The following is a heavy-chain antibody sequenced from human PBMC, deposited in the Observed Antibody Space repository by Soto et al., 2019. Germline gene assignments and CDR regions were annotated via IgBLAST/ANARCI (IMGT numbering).Heavy chain of an antibody. D-gene: IGHD3-10*01. J-gene: IGHJ4*02. V-gene: IGHV4-34*01. CDR1: GGSFSGYY. CDR2: INHSGST. CDR3: ARRKGRYYGSGRWGEDY. Sequence: KPSETLSLTCAVYGGSFSGYYWSWIRQPPGKGLEWIGEINHSGSTNYNPSLKSRVTISVETSKNQFSLKLSSVTAADTAVYYCARRKGRYYGSGRWGEDYWGQGTLVTVSS.